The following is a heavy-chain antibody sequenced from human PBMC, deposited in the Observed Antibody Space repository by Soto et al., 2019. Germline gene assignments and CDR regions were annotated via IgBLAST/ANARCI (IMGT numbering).Heavy chain of an antibody. CDR3: ARGSPTYGDYVAIMGYFQH. J-gene: IGHJ1*01. CDR1: GGSFSGYY. CDR2: INHSGST. Sequence: SETLSLTCAVYGGSFSGYYWSWIRQPPGKGLEWIGEINHSGSTNYNPSLKSRVTISVDTSKNQFSLKLSSVTAADTAVYYCARGSPTYGDYVAIMGYFQHWGQGTLVTVSS. D-gene: IGHD4-17*01. V-gene: IGHV4-34*01.